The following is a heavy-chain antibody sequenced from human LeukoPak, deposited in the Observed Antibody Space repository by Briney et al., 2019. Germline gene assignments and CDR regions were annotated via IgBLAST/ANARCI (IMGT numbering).Heavy chain of an antibody. CDR3: ARVWGDAFDI. V-gene: IGHV4-59*01. J-gene: IGHJ3*02. D-gene: IGHD3-16*01. CDR1: ACSISSYY. Sequence: SETLSLTCTVSACSISSYYWSWIRQPPGKGLEGLGYIYYSGSTNYNPSLKSRVTISVDTSKNQFSLKLSSVTAADTAVYYCARVWGDAFDIWGQGTMVTVSS. CDR2: IYYSGST.